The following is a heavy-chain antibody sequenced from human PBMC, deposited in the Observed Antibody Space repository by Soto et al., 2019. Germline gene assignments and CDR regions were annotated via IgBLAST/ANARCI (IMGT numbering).Heavy chain of an antibody. CDR3: ASGYGRTFDY. V-gene: IGHV4-34*01. J-gene: IGHJ4*02. D-gene: IGHD3-10*01. CDR1: GGSFSGYY. Sequence: QVQLQQWGAGLLKPSETLSLTCAVYGGSFSGYYWNWIRQPPGKGLEWIGEINHSGSTNYNPSLKSRVTISVAPSNTPFSPRLSSVPAADTAVYYCASGYGRTFDYWGQATLVTVSS. CDR2: INHSGST.